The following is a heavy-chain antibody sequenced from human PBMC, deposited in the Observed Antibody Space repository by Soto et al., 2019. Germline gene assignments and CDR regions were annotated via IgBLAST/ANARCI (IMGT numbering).Heavy chain of an antibody. CDR3: AREVRRPDYYYYGMDV. CDR1: GYTFTGYY. J-gene: IGHJ6*02. V-gene: IGHV1-2*04. Sequence: ASVKVSCKASGYTFTGYYMHWVRQAPGQGLEWMGWINPNSGGTNYAKKNQGWVTMNRDTSISTAYKKLSRLKSDDTAVYYCAREVRRPDYYYYGMDVWGQGTTVTVSS. D-gene: IGHD6-25*01. CDR2: INPNSGGT.